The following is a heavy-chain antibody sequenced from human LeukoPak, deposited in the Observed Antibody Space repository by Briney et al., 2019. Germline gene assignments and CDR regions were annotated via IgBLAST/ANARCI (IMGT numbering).Heavy chain of an antibody. D-gene: IGHD3-10*01. CDR3: ATPSGEYYYGSGSYYSPTSFDY. CDR1: GYTFTGYY. V-gene: IGHV1-2*02. CDR2: INPNSGGT. Sequence: ASVKVSCKASGYTFTGYYMHWVRQAPGQGLEWMGWINPNSGGTNYAQKFQGRVTMTRDTSISTAYMELSRLRSDDTAVCYCATPSGEYYYGSGSYYSPTSFDYWGQGTLVTVSS. J-gene: IGHJ4*02.